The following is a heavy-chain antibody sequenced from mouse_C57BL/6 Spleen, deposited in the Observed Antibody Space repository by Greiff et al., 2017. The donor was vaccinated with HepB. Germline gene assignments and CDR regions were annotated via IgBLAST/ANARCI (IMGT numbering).Heavy chain of an antibody. D-gene: IGHD1-2*01. CDR1: GFNIKDYY. CDR3: ALGNVRLD. J-gene: IGHJ3*01. CDR2: IDPEDGDT. Sequence: VHVKQSGAELVRPGASVKLSCTASGFNIKDYYMHWVKQRPEQGLEWIGRIDPEDGDTEYAPKFQGKATMTADTSSNTAYLQLSSLTSEDTAVYYCALGNVRLDWGQGTLVTVSA. V-gene: IGHV14-1*01.